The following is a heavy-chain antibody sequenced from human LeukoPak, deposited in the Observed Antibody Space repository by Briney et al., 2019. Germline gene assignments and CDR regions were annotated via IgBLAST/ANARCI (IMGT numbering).Heavy chain of an antibody. Sequence: PSETLSLTCTVSGGSIISTIYYWGWIRQSPGKGLDWIGSISYSGSSFCKPSLKSRVTIAVDTSKNQFSLKLSSVTAADTAVYYCARDLVGDNWFDPWGQGTLVTVSS. CDR1: GGSIISTIYY. V-gene: IGHV4-39*07. J-gene: IGHJ5*02. CDR3: ARDLVGDNWFDP. CDR2: ISYSGSS. D-gene: IGHD2-15*01.